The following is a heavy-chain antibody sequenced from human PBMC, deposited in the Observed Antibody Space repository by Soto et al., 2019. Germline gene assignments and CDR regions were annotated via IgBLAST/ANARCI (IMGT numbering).Heavy chain of an antibody. CDR1: GDSVSSDSAA. CDR2: TYYRSQWYH. CDR3: ARDGGSSGWLYY. Sequence: PSQTLSLTCAISGDSVSSDSAAWTWIRQSPSRGLEWLGRTYYRSQWYHDYAVSLKSRMTIHPDTSENQFSLQLNSVTPEDTAMYCCARDGGSSGWLYYWGQGTLVTVSS. J-gene: IGHJ4*02. D-gene: IGHD6-19*01. V-gene: IGHV6-1*01.